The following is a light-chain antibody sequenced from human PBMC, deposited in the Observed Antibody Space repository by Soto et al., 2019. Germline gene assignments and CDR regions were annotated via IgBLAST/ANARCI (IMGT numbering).Light chain of an antibody. CDR1: QSISSW. V-gene: IGKV1-5*03. J-gene: IGKJ3*01. CDR3: QQLSDYPFT. Sequence: DIQMTQSPSTLSASVGDRVTITCRASQSISSWLAWYQQKPGKAPKLLIYKASSLKSGVPLRFSGSGSGTEFTLTISSLQPEDLATYYCQQLSDYPFTFGPGTKVDIK. CDR2: KAS.